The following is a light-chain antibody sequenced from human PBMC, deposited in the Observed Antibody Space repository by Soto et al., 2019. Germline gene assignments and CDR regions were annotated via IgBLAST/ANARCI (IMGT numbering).Light chain of an antibody. Sequence: EIVMTQSPASLSVSPGERVTLSCRASQSVRSELAWYQQKSGQPPRLLIYGASTRATGNPARFSGSGSGTEFTLTINDLQSEDFAGYYCQQYERWPPLTFGGGTKVEIK. J-gene: IGKJ4*01. CDR3: QQYERWPPLT. CDR2: GAS. CDR1: QSVRSE. V-gene: IGKV3-15*01.